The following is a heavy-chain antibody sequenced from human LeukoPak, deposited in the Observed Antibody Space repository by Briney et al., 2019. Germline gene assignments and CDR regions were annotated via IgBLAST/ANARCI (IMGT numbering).Heavy chain of an antibody. V-gene: IGHV4-4*07. J-gene: IGHJ4*02. D-gene: IGHD3-22*01. CDR1: GGTISSYY. CDR3: AREFSDDSSGYRYYFDY. CDR2: IYTSGST. Sequence: PSETLSLTCTVSGGTISSYYWSWIRQPAGKGLEWIGRIYTSGSTNYNPSPKSRVTMSVDTSKNQFSLKLSSVTAADTAVYYCAREFSDDSSGYRYYFDYWGQGTLVTVSS.